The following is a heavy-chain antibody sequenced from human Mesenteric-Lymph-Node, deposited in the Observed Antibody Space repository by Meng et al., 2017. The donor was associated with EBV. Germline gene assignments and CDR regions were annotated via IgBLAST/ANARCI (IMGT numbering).Heavy chain of an antibody. Sequence: QVQLTESVPGPVEPSGTPSLTCAVSGGSVSSSNWWSWVRQPPGKGLEWIGEIYHSGSTNYNPSLKSRVTISVDKSKNQFSLNLSSVTAADTAVYYCARVGQWLPIDYWGQGTLVTVSS. D-gene: IGHD6-19*01. CDR3: ARVGQWLPIDY. V-gene: IGHV4-4*02. CDR1: GGSVSSSNW. J-gene: IGHJ4*02. CDR2: IYHSGST.